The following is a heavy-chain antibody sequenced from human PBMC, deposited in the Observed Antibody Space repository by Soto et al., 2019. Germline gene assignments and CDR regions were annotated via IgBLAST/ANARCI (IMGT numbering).Heavy chain of an antibody. CDR1: GGSISSYY. CDR2: FYDTGST. CDR3: ARHPPMVGAFDI. J-gene: IGHJ3*02. V-gene: IGHV4-59*01. Sequence: QVQLQESCPGLVKPSETLSLTCTVSGGSISSYYWSWIRKPPGKGLEWNGYFYDTGSTNYNPSLNCRFTISVDTSKNPFSLQLSSVTAADTAVYYCARHPPMVGAFDIWGQGTMVAVSS. D-gene: IGHD3-10*01.